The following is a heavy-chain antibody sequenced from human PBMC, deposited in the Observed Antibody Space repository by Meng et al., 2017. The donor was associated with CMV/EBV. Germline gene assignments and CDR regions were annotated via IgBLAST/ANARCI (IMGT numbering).Heavy chain of an antibody. Sequence: GFTFTSYAMNWVRQAPGKGLEWVAAISYNSDTTYYADSVKGRFTISRENSKNTLFLQMNSLRDDDTAAYYCARGEYSSAWYGGFVHYWGQGTLVTVSS. V-gene: IGHV3-23*01. CDR3: ARGEYSSAWYGGFVHY. CDR2: ISYNSDTT. D-gene: IGHD6-19*01. J-gene: IGHJ4*02. CDR1: GFTFTSYA.